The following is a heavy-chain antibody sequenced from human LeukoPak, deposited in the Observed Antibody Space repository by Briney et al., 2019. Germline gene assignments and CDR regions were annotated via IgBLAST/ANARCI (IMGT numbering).Heavy chain of an antibody. V-gene: IGHV4-59*01. J-gene: IGHJ5*02. CDR2: IYYGGST. CDR3: ARNYGSGSGRFDP. Sequence: SETLSLTCTVSGGSISSYYWSWIRQPPGKGLEWIGSIYYGGSTNYNPSLKSRVIISVDTSTNQSSLRLSPVTAADTAVYYCARNYGSGSGRFDPWGQGTLVTVSS. CDR1: GGSISSYY. D-gene: IGHD3-10*01.